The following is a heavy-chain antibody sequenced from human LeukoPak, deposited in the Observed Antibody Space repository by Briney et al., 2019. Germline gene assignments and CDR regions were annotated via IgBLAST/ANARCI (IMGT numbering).Heavy chain of an antibody. J-gene: IGHJ4*02. CDR3: ATSSIAAPSDY. CDR2: INHSGST. Sequence: SETLSLTCAVYGGSFSGYYWSWIRQPPGKGLEWIGEINHSGSTNYNPSLKSRVTISVDTSKNQFSLKLSSVTAAATAVYYCATSSIAAPSDYWGQGTLVTVSS. D-gene: IGHD6-6*01. CDR1: GGSFSGYY. V-gene: IGHV4-34*01.